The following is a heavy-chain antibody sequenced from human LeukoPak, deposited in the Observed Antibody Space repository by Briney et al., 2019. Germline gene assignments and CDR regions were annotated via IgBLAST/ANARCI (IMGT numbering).Heavy chain of an antibody. J-gene: IGHJ6*03. Sequence: SETLSLTCTVSGGSISSGGYYWSWIRQPAGKGLEWIGRIYTSGSTNYNPSLKSRVTISVDTSKNQFSLKLSSVTAADTAVYYCARDQVDYYYYYMDVWGKGTTVTVSS. D-gene: IGHD2-15*01. CDR3: ARDQVDYYYYYMDV. CDR2: IYTSGST. V-gene: IGHV4-61*02. CDR1: GGSISSGGYY.